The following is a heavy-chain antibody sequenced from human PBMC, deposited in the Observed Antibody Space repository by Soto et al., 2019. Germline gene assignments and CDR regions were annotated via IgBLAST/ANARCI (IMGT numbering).Heavy chain of an antibody. Sequence: LRNTVACGYINSYDWSWIRQPPGKGMEWVGYSFYSGNTNSNPSLKSRVTMSLDMSKNHFSLKLTSVTAADTAVYYCARVRPEYCGGDCGHFGSWGQGTLVTGPS. CDR1: CGYINSYD. V-gene: IGHV4-59*01. D-gene: IGHD2-21*02. CDR2: SFYSGNT. J-gene: IGHJ4*02. CDR3: ARVRPEYCGGDCGHFGS.